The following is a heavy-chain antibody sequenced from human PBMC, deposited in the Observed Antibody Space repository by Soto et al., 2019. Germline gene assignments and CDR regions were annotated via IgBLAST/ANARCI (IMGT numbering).Heavy chain of an antibody. J-gene: IGHJ6*02. D-gene: IGHD6-13*01. CDR3: ARVQAAGTDYYYGMDV. CDR2: ISAYNGNT. CDR1: GYTFTSYG. Sequence: GASVKVSCKASGYTFTSYGISWVRQAPGQGLEWMGWISAYNGNTNYAQKLQGRVTMTTDTSTSTAYMELRSLRSDDTAVYYCARVQAAGTDYYYGMDVWGQGTTVTVSS. V-gene: IGHV1-18*01.